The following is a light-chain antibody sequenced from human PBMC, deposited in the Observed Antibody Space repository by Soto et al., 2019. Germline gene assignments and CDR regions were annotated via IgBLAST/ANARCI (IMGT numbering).Light chain of an antibody. CDR1: QSVSNY. CDR2: DAS. CDR3: QQYGSSGT. J-gene: IGKJ1*01. V-gene: IGKV3-11*01. Sequence: EIVLTQSPATLSLSPVERATLSCRASQSVSNYLGWYQQKPGQAPRLLIYDASNRATGIPARFSGSGSGTDFTLTISRLEPEDFAVYYCQQYGSSGTFGQGTKVDI.